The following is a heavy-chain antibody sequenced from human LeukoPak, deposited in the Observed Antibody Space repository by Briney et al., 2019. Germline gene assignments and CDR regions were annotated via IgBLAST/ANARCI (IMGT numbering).Heavy chain of an antibody. CDR3: ARERAYYYFDY. J-gene: IGHJ4*02. V-gene: IGHV3-64*01. CDR1: GFTFTTYT. CDR2: VVGNGGTT. D-gene: IGHD2-21*01. Sequence: PGGSLRLSCEAPGFTFTTYTIHWVRQAPGKGLEYVSAVVGNGGTTYYANSVKGRFTISRDNSKNTVYLQMGSLRAEDTAMYYCARERAYYYFDYWGQGALVTVSS.